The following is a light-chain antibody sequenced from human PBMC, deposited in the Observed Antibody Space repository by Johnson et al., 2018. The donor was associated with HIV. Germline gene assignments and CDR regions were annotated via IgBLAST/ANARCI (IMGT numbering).Light chain of an antibody. V-gene: IGLV1-51*01. CDR3: GTWDSSLSAIYV. CDR1: SSNIGNGY. J-gene: IGLJ1*01. CDR2: ENN. Sequence: QSVLTQPPSVSAAPGQKVSISCSGSSSNIGNGYVSWYQQLPGTAPKLLIYENNKRPSGIPDRFSGSKSGTSATLGITGLQTGDEADYYCGTWDSSLSAIYVFGTGTKVTVL.